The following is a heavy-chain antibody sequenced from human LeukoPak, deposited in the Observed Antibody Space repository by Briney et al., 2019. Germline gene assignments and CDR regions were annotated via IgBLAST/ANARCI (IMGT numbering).Heavy chain of an antibody. CDR1: GYSISDDYY. J-gene: IGHJ5*02. Sequence: SQTLSLTCTVSGYSISDDYYWGWIRQPPGKGLEWIGSIYHTGPTYYTPSLKGRVTISLDTSKKQFSLTMTSVTASDTAVYYCAREGTHRSPYYHWFDPWGQGTLVTVSS. CDR2: IYHTGPT. CDR3: AREGTHRSPYYHWFDP. V-gene: IGHV4-38-2*02. D-gene: IGHD3-10*01.